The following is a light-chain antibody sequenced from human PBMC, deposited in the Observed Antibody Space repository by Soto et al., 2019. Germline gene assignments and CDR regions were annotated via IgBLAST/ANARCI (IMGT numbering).Light chain of an antibody. CDR3: QHYDNYLWT. CDR2: QTS. CDR1: QNTGIW. Sequence: IQITQSPSTLYASVGDRVTITCRASQNTGIWLSWYQQKPGGAPKLLIYQTSTLETGVPSRFSGSRSGTVFTLAINSLQPDDFASYYCQHYDNYLWTFGQGTKMDLK. V-gene: IGKV1-5*03. J-gene: IGKJ1*01.